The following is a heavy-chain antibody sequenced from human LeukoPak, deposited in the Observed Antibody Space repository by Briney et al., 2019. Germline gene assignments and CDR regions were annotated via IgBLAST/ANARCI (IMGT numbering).Heavy chain of an antibody. CDR1: GFTFSSYS. Sequence: GGSLRLSCAASGFTFSSYSMNWVRQAPGKGLEWVSYISSSSSTIYYADSVKGRFTISRDNAKNSLYLQMNSLRAEDTAVYYCARVAYYDFWSGYSGDFDYWGQGTLVTVSS. CDR3: ARVAYYDFWSGYSGDFDY. CDR2: ISSSSSTI. V-gene: IGHV3-48*01. J-gene: IGHJ4*02. D-gene: IGHD3-3*01.